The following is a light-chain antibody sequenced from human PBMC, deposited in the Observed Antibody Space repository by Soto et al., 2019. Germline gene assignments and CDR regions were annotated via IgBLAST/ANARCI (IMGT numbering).Light chain of an antibody. J-gene: IGKJ4*01. CDR1: QSISGW. Sequence: DIQMTQSPSTLSASVGDRVTITCRASQSISGWLAWYQQKPGKAPNLLIYKASTLESGVPSRFSGSGSGTEFTLPISSLQPDDFATYYCQQSNSYPLTIGGGTKVEIK. CDR2: KAS. CDR3: QQSNSYPLT. V-gene: IGKV1-5*03.